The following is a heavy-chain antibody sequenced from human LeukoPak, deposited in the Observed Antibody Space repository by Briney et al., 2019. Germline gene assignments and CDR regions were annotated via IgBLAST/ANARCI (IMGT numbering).Heavy chain of an antibody. Sequence: ASVKVCCKASGYTFTGYYMHWVRQAPGQGLEWMGRINPNSGGTNYAQKFQGRVTMTRDTSISTAYMELSRLRSDDTAVYYCARDLATMVRGVIIGTSLLGYWDQGTLVTVSS. V-gene: IGHV1-2*06. CDR3: ARDLATMVRGVIIGTSLLGY. D-gene: IGHD3-10*01. CDR1: GYTFTGYY. J-gene: IGHJ4*02. CDR2: INPNSGGT.